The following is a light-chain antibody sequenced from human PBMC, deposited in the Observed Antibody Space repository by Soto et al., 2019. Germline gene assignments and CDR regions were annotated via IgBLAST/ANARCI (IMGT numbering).Light chain of an antibody. Sequence: DIQMTQSPPSLSASVGDSVTMTCQASQDIKNFLNWYQQKPGKAPKLLIYDAFKLDTGVPSRFSGSGSGTDFTFTISSLQPEDIATYFCQQYDSLPPTFGGGTKVEI. CDR2: DAF. J-gene: IGKJ4*01. CDR1: QDIKNF. CDR3: QQYDSLPPT. V-gene: IGKV1-33*01.